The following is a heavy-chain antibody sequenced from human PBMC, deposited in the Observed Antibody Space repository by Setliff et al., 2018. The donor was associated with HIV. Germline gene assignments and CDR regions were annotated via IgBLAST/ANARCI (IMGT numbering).Heavy chain of an antibody. CDR2: IYPGDSDT. CDR1: GYSFTNNW. J-gene: IGHJ4*02. V-gene: IGHV5-51*01. Sequence: PGESLKISCKGSGYSFTNNWIGWVRQMPGKGLEWMGTIYPGDSDTRYSPSFQGHVTISADKSISTAYLQWSTLRPEDTAVYYCVRVYDAVVLAGRLWGQGTLVTVSS. CDR3: VRVYDAVVLAGRL. D-gene: IGHD2-2*01.